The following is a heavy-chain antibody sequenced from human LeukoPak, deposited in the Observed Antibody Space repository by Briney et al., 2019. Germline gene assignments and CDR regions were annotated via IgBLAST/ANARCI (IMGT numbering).Heavy chain of an antibody. CDR3: ARTTLGYCSGGSCYSLYYYYMDV. CDR1: GGSISSYY. V-gene: IGHV4-4*07. J-gene: IGHJ6*03. D-gene: IGHD2-15*01. CDR2: IYTSGST. Sequence: PSETPSLTCTVSGGSISSYYWSWIRQPAGKGLEWIGRIYTSGSTNYNPSLKSRVTMSVDTSKNQFSLKLSSVTAADTAVYYCARTTLGYCSGGSCYSLYYYYMDVWGKGTTVTVSS.